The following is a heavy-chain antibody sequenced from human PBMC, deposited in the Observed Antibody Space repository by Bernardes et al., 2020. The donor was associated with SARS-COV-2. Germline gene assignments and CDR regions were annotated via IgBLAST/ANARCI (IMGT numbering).Heavy chain of an antibody. Sequence: ASVKVSCKASGYTFTSYGISWVRQAPGQGLEWMGWISAYNGNTNYAQKLQGRVTMTTDTSTSTAYMELRSLRSDDTAVYYCARAYSNYALDYYYYYGMDVWGQGTTVTVSS. CDR2: ISAYNGNT. CDR3: ARAYSNYALDYYYYYGMDV. CDR1: GYTFTSYG. V-gene: IGHV1-18*01. J-gene: IGHJ6*02. D-gene: IGHD4-4*01.